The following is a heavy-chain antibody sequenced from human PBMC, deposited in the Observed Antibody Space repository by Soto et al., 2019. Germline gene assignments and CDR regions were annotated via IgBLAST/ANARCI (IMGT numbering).Heavy chain of an antibody. Sequence: XETLSLTCTVAGYSIRSQQWSWVRQPPGKGLEWIGYIYFTGKTYYNPSLESRVTISIDTSTNHFSLKLSSLTTADTAVYYCARGGSWFDHWGQGTLVTVSS. D-gene: IGHD3-16*01. CDR3: ARGGSWFDH. CDR2: IYFTGKT. J-gene: IGHJ5*02. V-gene: IGHV4-59*11. CDR1: GYSIRSQQ.